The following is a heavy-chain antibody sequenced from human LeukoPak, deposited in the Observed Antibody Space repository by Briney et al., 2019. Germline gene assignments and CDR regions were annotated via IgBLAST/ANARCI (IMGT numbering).Heavy chain of an antibody. J-gene: IGHJ4*02. Sequence: GGSLRLSCAASGFTFSDYHMSWIRQVPGKGLEWVSYISSSGGTISYADSVKGRFTISRDNAKNSLYLQMDSLRAEDTAVYYCARGPVSSSGFFGYWGQGTLVTVSS. CDR3: ARGPVSSSGFFGY. CDR2: ISSSGGTI. V-gene: IGHV3-11*01. D-gene: IGHD6-19*01. CDR1: GFTFSDYH.